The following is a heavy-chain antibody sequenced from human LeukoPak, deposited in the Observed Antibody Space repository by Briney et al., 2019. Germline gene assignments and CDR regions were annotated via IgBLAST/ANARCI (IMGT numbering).Heavy chain of an antibody. CDR3: AREVLYGGDHNWFDP. CDR2: INPNSGGT. V-gene: IGHV1-2*06. CDR1: AYTFTGYY. J-gene: IGHJ5*02. D-gene: IGHD4-23*01. Sequence: GASVNLSCKASAYTFTGYYMHWVRQAPGQGLEWMGRINPNSGGTNYAQKFQGRVTMTRDTSISTAYMELSRLRSDDTAVYYCAREVLYGGDHNWFDPWGQGSLVTVSS.